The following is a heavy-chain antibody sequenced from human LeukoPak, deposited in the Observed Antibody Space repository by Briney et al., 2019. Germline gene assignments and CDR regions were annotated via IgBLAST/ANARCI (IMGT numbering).Heavy chain of an antibody. CDR3: AKAESGSYWGYYFDY. J-gene: IGHJ4*02. V-gene: IGHV3-23*01. D-gene: IGHD1-26*01. CDR2: ISGSGGST. Sequence: GGSLRLSCAPCGFTFSSYAMSWVRQAPGKGLEWVSAISGSGGSTYYADSVKGRFTISRDNSKNTLYLQMNSLRAEDTAVYYCAKAESGSYWGYYFDYWGQGTLVTVSS. CDR1: GFTFSSYA.